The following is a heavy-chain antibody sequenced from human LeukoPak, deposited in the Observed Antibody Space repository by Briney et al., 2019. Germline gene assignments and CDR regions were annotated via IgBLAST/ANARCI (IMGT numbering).Heavy chain of an antibody. CDR3: TRDTYYYDSSGYAWD. D-gene: IGHD3-22*01. Sequence: GGSLRLSCTTSGFTFGDYTLSWVRQAPGKGLEWVGFITGKAYGGTTKYAASVRGRFTTARDDSKSIAYLQMNSLKTEDTAVYYCTRDTYYYDSSGYAWDWGQGTLVTVSS. CDR2: ITGKAYGGTT. V-gene: IGHV3-49*04. CDR1: GFTFGDYT. J-gene: IGHJ4*02.